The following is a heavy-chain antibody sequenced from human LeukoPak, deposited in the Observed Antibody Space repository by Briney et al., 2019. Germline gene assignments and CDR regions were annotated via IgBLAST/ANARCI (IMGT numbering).Heavy chain of an antibody. CDR2: INPNSGDT. CDR3: ARDLAGQYCSSTTYCTFIRDTYFDY. V-gene: IGHV1-2*02. Sequence: GASVKVSCKVSGYTLTELSMHWVRQAPGQGLEWMGWINPNSGDTNYAQKFQGRVTMTRDTSITTAYMELTSLRSDDTAVYYCARDLAGQYCSSTTYCTFIRDTYFDYWGQGTLVTVSS. J-gene: IGHJ4*02. CDR1: GYTLTELS. D-gene: IGHD2-2*02.